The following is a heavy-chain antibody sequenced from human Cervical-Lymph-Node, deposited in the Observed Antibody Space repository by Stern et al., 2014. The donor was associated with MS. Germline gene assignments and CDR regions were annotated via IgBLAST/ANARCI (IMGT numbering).Heavy chain of an antibody. CDR1: GFTFSSYA. CDR2: ISGSGGST. V-gene: IGHV3-23*04. CDR3: ANAVGVSERWLQFRYFGY. J-gene: IGHJ4*02. Sequence: VQLVESGGGLVQPGGSLRLSCAASGFTFSSYAMSWVRQAPGKGLEWVSAISGSGGSTYYADSVKGRFTISRDNSKNTLYLQMNSLGGEDTAVYYCANAVGVSERWLQFRYFGYLGQGTLVTVSS. D-gene: IGHD5-24*01.